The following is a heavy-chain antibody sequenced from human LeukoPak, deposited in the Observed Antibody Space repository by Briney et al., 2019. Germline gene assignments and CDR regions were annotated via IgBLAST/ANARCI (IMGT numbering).Heavy chain of an antibody. CDR3: ARHDYGDEGNWFDP. J-gene: IGHJ5*02. V-gene: IGHV1-8*01. CDR1: GYTFTSYD. CDR2: MNPNSGNT. Sequence: ASVKVSCKASGYTFTSYDINWVRQATGQGLEWMGWMNPNSGNTGYAQKFQGRVTMTRDTSISTAYMELSSLRSEDTAVYYCARHDYGDEGNWFDPWGQGTLVTVSS. D-gene: IGHD4-17*01.